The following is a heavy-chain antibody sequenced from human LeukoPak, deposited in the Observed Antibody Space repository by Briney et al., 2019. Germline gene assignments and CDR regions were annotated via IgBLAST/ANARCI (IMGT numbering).Heavy chain of an antibody. CDR1: GYTFTYYA. J-gene: IGHJ4*02. D-gene: IGHD6-19*01. CDR2: ISAYNGNT. V-gene: IGHV1-18*01. Sequence: GASVKVSCKASGYTFTYYAISWVRQAPGQGLEWMGWISAYNGNTNYAEKFQDRASMTIDTSTSTAYMEPRSLRSDDTAVYYCAREPYSSGWYYYLDSWGQGTLVTVSS. CDR3: AREPYSSGWYYYLDS.